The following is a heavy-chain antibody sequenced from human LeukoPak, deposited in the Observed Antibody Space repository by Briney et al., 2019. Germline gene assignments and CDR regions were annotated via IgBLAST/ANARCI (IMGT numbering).Heavy chain of an antibody. Sequence: GGSLRLSCAASGFTFSNYWMSWVRQAPGKGLEWVANIKQEGSAKYYVDSVKGRFTISRDNAKNALYLQMNSLRAEDSAVYFCARGGSAFDSWGQGTLVTVSS. V-gene: IGHV3-7*01. CDR1: GFTFSNYW. J-gene: IGHJ4*02. CDR2: IKQEGSAK. CDR3: ARGGSAFDS. D-gene: IGHD6-19*01.